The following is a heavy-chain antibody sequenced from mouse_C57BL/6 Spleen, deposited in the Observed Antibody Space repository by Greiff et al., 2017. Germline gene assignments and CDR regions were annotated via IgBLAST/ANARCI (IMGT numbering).Heavy chain of an antibody. CDR2: IDLEDGDT. Sequence: EVPLQQSGAELVRPGASVKLSCTASGFNTKDYYMHWVKQRPEKGLEWIGRIDLEDGDTEYAQKFQGKATMTADTSSNTAYLQLSSLTSEDTAVYYCTTEGSSFFDDWGQGTTLTVSS. J-gene: IGHJ2*01. D-gene: IGHD1-1*01. V-gene: IGHV14-1*01. CDR3: TTEGSSFFDD. CDR1: GFNTKDYY.